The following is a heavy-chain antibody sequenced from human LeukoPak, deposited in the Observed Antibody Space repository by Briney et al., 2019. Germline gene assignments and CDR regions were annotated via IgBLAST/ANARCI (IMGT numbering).Heavy chain of an antibody. V-gene: IGHV3-15*01. CDR2: IKSKTDGGTT. Sequence: PGGSLRLSCAASGFTFSNAWMSWVRQAPGKGLEWVGRIKSKTDGGTTKSAAPVIGRFTISRDDSTKTVYLQMNSLKTEDTAVYYCTTEGDSTGYTPFDYWGQGTLVTVSS. CDR1: GFTFSNAW. D-gene: IGHD3-22*01. CDR3: TTEGDSTGYTPFDY. J-gene: IGHJ4*02.